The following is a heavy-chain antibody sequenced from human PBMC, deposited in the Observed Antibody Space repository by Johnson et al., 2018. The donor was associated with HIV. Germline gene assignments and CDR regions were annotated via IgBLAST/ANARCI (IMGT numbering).Heavy chain of an antibody. CDR2: ISYDGTNK. J-gene: IGHJ3*02. CDR1: GFTFSSYG. CDR3: AREELEPDVFDI. V-gene: IGHV3-30*19. Sequence: VQLVESGGGVVQPGGSLRLSCAASGFTFSSYGMHWVRQAPGKGLEWVALISYDGTNKYYADSVKGRFTISRDNSKNTLYLQMNSLRAEDTAVYYCAREELEPDVFDIWGQGTMVTVSS. D-gene: IGHD1-1*01.